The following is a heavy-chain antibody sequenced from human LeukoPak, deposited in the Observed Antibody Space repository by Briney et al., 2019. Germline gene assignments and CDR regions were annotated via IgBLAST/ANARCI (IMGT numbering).Heavy chain of an antibody. CDR2: ISGSGGST. CDR1: GFTFSSYA. V-gene: IGHV3-23*01. J-gene: IGHJ4*02. CDR3: AKGRFRVGATHPTDY. Sequence: PGGSLRLSPAASGFTFSSYAMSWVRQAPGKGLEWVSAISGSGGSTYYADSVKGRFTISRDNSKNTLYLQMNSLRAEDTAVYYCAKGRFRVGATHPTDYWGQGTLVTVSS. D-gene: IGHD1-26*01.